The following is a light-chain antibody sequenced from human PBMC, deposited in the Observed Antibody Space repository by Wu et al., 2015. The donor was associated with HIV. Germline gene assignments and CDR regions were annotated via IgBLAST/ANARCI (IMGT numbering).Light chain of an antibody. J-gene: IGKJ2*01. CDR1: QSVSSD. Sequence: EIVLTQSPATLSLSPGERATLSCRASQSVSSDLAWYQQKPGQAPKLLIYDASNRATGIPARFSGSGSGTDFTLTISSLEPEDFAVYYCQQYATSPHTFGQGTKLEIK. CDR2: DAS. V-gene: IGKV3-11*01. CDR3: QQYATSPHT.